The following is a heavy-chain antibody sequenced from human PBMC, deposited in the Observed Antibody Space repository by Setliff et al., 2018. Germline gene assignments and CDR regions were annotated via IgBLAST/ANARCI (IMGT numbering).Heavy chain of an antibody. J-gene: IGHJ4*02. D-gene: IGHD5-18*01. CDR1: GYIFNTFG. CDR3: TTDTWIQLWFPFDY. V-gene: IGHV1-18*01. CDR2: ISPYNGDT. Sequence: ASVKVSCKASGYIFNTFGINWMRRAPGQGLEWIGWISPYNGDTKYAQNLQGRVTLTTDTSTSTAYVEVRSLRSDDTAVYYCTTDTWIQLWFPFDYWGQGTLVTVSS.